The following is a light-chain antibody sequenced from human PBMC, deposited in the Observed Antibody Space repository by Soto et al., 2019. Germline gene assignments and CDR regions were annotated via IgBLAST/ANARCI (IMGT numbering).Light chain of an antibody. Sequence: DIQMTQSPSSLSASVGDRVTITCRPSQGISNSLAWYQQKPGKVPKLLIHAASTLQSGVPSRFSGSGSGTDFTLAISSLQPEDSATYYCLQDINYPWTFGQGTKVDIK. CDR1: QGISNS. CDR3: LQDINYPWT. V-gene: IGKV1-27*01. J-gene: IGKJ1*01. CDR2: AAS.